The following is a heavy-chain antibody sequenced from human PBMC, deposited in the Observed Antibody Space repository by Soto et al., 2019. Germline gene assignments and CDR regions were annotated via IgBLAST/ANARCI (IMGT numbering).Heavy chain of an antibody. J-gene: IGHJ6*02. Sequence: GESLKISCTGSGYSFTSYWIGWVRQMPGKGLEWMGIIYPGDSDTRYSPSFQGQVTISAGKSISTAYLQWSSLKASDTAMYYCAGGGVRGVITRTRDYYGMDVWGQGTTVTVS. D-gene: IGHD3-10*01. CDR3: AGGGVRGVITRTRDYYGMDV. CDR1: GYSFTSYW. V-gene: IGHV5-51*01. CDR2: IYPGDSDT.